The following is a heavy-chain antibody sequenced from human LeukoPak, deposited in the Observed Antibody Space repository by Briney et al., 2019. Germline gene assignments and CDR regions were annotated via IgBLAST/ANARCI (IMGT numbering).Heavy chain of an antibody. CDR1: GFTFSNYW. CDR3: ATVPVGQRLPFDY. D-gene: IGHD6-25*01. V-gene: IGHV3-7*03. CDR2: IKKDGSEK. Sequence: PGGSLRLSCAASGFTFSNYWMSWVRQAPGKGLEWVANIKKDGSEKYYVDSVKGRFTISRDNARNSLYLQMNSLRAEDTAVYYCATVPVGQRLPFDYWGQGTLVTVSS. J-gene: IGHJ4*02.